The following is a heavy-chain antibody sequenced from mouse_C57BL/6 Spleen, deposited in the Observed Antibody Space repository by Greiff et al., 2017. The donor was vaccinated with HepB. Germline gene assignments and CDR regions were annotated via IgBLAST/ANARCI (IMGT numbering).Heavy chain of an antibody. J-gene: IGHJ2*01. V-gene: IGHV5-9*01. D-gene: IGHD2-10*01. Sequence: EVQGVESGGGLVKPGGSLKFSCAASGFTFSSYTMSWVRQTPEKRLEWVATISGGGGNTYYPDSVKGRFTISRDNAKNTLYLQMSSLRSEDTALYYCARPYYGNSFDYWGQGTTLTVSS. CDR3: ARPYYGNSFDY. CDR2: ISGGGGNT. CDR1: GFTFSSYT.